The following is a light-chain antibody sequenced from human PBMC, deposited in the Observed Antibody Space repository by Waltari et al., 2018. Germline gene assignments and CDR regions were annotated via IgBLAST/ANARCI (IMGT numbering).Light chain of an antibody. Sequence: QSGLTQPASVSGSPGQSITISCTGTSSDVGNYNLVSWYQQYPGKAPKLMVYEVTRRSSVFSNRFSGSKSGNTSSLTIYGLQSEDEADYYCCSYAGLGIYVFGTGTKVTVL. CDR3: CSYAGLGIYV. J-gene: IGLJ1*01. CDR1: SSDVGNYNL. CDR2: EVT. V-gene: IGLV2-23*02.